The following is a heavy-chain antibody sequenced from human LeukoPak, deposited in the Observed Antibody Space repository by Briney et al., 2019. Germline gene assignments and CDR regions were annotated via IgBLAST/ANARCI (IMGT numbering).Heavy chain of an antibody. D-gene: IGHD3-16*01. J-gene: IGHJ4*02. CDR2: IALSDSSA. V-gene: IGHV5-10-1*01. Sequence: ESLKISCKGFEYSFTSYWISWVRQMPGKGLEWMGKIALSDSSATYSPSFQGHVTISVDKSINTAYLHWSSLQASDTAMYYCTWGTSSTKIDYWGQGTLVTVSS. CDR1: EYSFTSYW. CDR3: TWGTSSTKIDY.